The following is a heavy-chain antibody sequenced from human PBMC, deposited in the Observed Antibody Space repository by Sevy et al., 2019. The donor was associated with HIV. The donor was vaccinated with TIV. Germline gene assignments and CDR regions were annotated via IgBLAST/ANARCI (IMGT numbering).Heavy chain of an antibody. V-gene: IGHV4-59*01. J-gene: IGHJ3*02. CDR1: GGSISSYY. Sequence: SETLSLTCTVSGGSISSYYWSWIRQPPGKGLEWIGYIYYSGSTNYNPSLKSRVTISVDTSKNQLSLKLSSVTAADTAVYYCAREGNYCSGGSCTVEVAFDIWGQGTMVTVSS. CDR3: AREGNYCSGGSCTVEVAFDI. CDR2: IYYSGST. D-gene: IGHD2-15*01.